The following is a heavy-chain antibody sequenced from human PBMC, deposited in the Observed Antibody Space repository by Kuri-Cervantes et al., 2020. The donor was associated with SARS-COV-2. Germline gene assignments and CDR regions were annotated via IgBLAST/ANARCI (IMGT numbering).Heavy chain of an antibody. V-gene: IGHV3-9*01. J-gene: IGHJ4*02. CDR3: ASWGRDMTTVTWVDY. D-gene: IGHD4-17*01. Sequence: SLKISCAASGFTFDDYAMHWVRQAPGKGLEWVSGISWNSGSIGYADSVKGRFTISRDNAKNSLYLQMNSLRAEDTALYYCASWGRDMTTVTWVDYWGQGTLVTVSS. CDR2: ISWNSGSI. CDR1: GFTFDDYA.